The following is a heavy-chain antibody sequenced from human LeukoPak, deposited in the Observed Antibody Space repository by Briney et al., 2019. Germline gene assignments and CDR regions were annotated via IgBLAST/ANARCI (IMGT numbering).Heavy chain of an antibody. Sequence: GGSLRLSCAASGFTFSSYAMSWVRQAPGKGLEWVSAISGSGGSTYYADSVKGRFTISGDNSKNTLYLQMNSLRAEDTAVYYCAKVPLPYDSSGYYYLWGQGTLVTVSS. CDR2: ISGSGGST. D-gene: IGHD3-22*01. V-gene: IGHV3-23*01. J-gene: IGHJ5*02. CDR1: GFTFSSYA. CDR3: AKVPLPYDSSGYYYL.